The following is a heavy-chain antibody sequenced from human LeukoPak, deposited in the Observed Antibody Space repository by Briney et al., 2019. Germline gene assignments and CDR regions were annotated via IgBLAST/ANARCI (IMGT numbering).Heavy chain of an antibody. CDR3: ARSRRDDNSGYSPRYFDY. CDR2: IIPIFGTA. J-gene: IGHJ4*02. CDR1: GGTFSSYA. Sequence: SVKVSCKASGGTFSSYAISWVRQAPGQGLEWMGGIIPIFGTANYAQKFQGRVTITADESTSTAYMELSSLRSEDTAVYYCARSRRDDNSGYSPRYFDYWGQGTLVTVSS. V-gene: IGHV1-69*13. D-gene: IGHD3-22*01.